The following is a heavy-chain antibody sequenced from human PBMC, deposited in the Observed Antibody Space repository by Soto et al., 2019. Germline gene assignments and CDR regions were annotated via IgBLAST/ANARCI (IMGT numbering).Heavy chain of an antibody. J-gene: IGHJ4*02. D-gene: IGHD2-2*01. Sequence: SETLSLTCTVSGASITSSYWSWIRQPPGQGLESIGYIYYTGDTNSNPSLKSRVTISIDTSKNQFSLKLSSVPAADTAVYYCARYARTPDYWGQGILVTVSS. V-gene: IGHV4-59*01. CDR1: GASITSSY. CDR2: IYYTGDT. CDR3: ARYARTPDY.